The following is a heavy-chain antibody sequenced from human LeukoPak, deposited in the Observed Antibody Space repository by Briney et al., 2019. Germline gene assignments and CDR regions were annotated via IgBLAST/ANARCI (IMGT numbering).Heavy chain of an antibody. V-gene: IGHV3-9*01. CDR3: ARDHSPGWFDP. J-gene: IGHJ5*02. Sequence: GRSLRLSCAASGFTFDDYAMHWVRQAPGKGLEWVSGISWNSGNIGYADSVKGRFTISRDNAKNTVYLQMNSLRAEDTALYFCARDHSPGWFDPWGQGALVAVSS. CDR1: GFTFDDYA. CDR2: ISWNSGNI.